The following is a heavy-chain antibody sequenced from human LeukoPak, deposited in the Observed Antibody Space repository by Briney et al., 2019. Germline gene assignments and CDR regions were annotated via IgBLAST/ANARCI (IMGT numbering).Heavy chain of an antibody. CDR2: ISAYNGNT. CDR3: ATINVDTAIHFY. J-gene: IGHJ4*02. CDR1: GYTFTNYA. Sequence: ASVKVSCKASGYTFTNYAISWVRQAPGQGLEWMGWISAYNGNTNYAQKLQGRVTMTTDTSTSTAYMELRSLRSDDTAVYYCATINVDTAIHFYWGQGTLVTVSS. D-gene: IGHD5-18*01. V-gene: IGHV1-18*01.